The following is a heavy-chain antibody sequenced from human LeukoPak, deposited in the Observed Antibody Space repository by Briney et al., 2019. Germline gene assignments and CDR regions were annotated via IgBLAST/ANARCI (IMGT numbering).Heavy chain of an antibody. CDR3: ARGDGYNFFDY. D-gene: IGHD5-24*01. V-gene: IGHV3-23*03. Sequence: GGSLRLSCAASGFTFSSFAMSWVRQAPGKGLEWVSVFYVGGATYYADSVKGRFTISRDNSENTLYLQMKSLRAEDTAVYYCARGDGYNFFDYWGQGTLVTVSS. CDR2: FYVGGAT. CDR1: GFTFSSFA. J-gene: IGHJ4*02.